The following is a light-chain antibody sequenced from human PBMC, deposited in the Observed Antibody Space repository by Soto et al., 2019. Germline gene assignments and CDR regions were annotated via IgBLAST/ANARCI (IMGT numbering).Light chain of an antibody. CDR1: SSDVGSYNL. Sequence: QSVLTQPASVSGSPGQSITISCTGTSSDVGSYNLVSWYQQHPGKAPKLMIYEVSKRPSGVSNRFSASKSGNTASLAISGLQGEDEADYYCCSYAGDSTYVFGSGTKVTVL. CDR2: EVS. V-gene: IGLV2-23*02. CDR3: CSYAGDSTYV. J-gene: IGLJ1*01.